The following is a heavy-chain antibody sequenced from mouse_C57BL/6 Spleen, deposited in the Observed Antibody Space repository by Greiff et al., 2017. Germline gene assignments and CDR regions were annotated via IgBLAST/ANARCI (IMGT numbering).Heavy chain of an antibody. CDR3: AKRGDDGYYFAY. D-gene: IGHD2-3*01. CDR2: IYPGDGDT. J-gene: IGHJ3*01. CDR1: GYAFSSSW. V-gene: IGHV1-82*01. Sequence: QVQLQQSGPELVKPGASVKISCKASGYAFSSSWMNWVKQRPGKGLEWIGRIYPGDGDTNYNGKFKGKATLTADKSSSTAYMQLSSLTSEDSAVYFCAKRGDDGYYFAYWGQGTLVTVSA.